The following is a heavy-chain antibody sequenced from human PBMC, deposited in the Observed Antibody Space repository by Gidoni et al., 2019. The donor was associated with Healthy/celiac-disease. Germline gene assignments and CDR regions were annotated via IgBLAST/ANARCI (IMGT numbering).Heavy chain of an antibody. V-gene: IGHV3-30-3*01. D-gene: IGHD3-22*01. CDR1: GCTVSSYA. Sequence: QVQLVEYGGGVVQPGRALRLSCAASGCTVSSYAMHWVRQAPGKGMGWVAVISYDGSNKYYADSVKGRFTISRDNSKNTLYLQMNSLRAEDTAVYYCAREGTYYYDSSGYLGAFDIWGQGTMVTVSS. CDR3: AREGTYYYDSSGYLGAFDI. J-gene: IGHJ3*02. CDR2: ISYDGSNK.